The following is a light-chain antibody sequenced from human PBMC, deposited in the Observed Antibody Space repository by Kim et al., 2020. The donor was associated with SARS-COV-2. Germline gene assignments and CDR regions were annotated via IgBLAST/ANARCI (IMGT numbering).Light chain of an antibody. CDR3: QQRSNWPGT. CDR1: QSVSSY. Sequence: LSPGERATLSCRASQSVSSYYAWYQQKPGQPPRLLIYDASNRATGIPARFSGSGSGTDFTLTISSLEPEDFAVYYCQQRSNWPGTFGQGTKVDIK. CDR2: DAS. V-gene: IGKV3-11*01. J-gene: IGKJ1*01.